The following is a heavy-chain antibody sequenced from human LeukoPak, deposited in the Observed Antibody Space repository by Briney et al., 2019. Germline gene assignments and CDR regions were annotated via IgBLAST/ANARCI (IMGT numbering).Heavy chain of an antibody. V-gene: IGHV4-61*02. Sequence: SETLSLTCIVSGGSISRGSYYWSWIRQPAGKGLEWMGRIYNSGSTNYNPSLKSRVTISTDMSKIQVSLKLSSVTAADTAVYYCARNLWFGELLSWFDPWGQGTLVTVSS. J-gene: IGHJ5*02. CDR3: ARNLWFGELLSWFDP. CDR1: GGSISRGSYY. CDR2: IYNSGST. D-gene: IGHD3-10*01.